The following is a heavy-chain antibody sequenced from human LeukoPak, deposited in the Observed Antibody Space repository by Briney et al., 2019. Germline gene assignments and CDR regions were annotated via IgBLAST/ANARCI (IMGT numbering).Heavy chain of an antibody. J-gene: IGHJ5*02. D-gene: IGHD6-13*01. CDR3: AKAYSSSWSLGP. Sequence: GGSLRLSCAASGFTFSSFGMHWVRQAPGKGQEWVTFIRYDGSNKYYVDSVKGRFTISRDNSKNTLYLQMNSLRAEDTAVYYCAKAYSSSWSLGPWGQGTLVTVSS. CDR2: IRYDGSNK. CDR1: GFTFSSFG. V-gene: IGHV3-30*02.